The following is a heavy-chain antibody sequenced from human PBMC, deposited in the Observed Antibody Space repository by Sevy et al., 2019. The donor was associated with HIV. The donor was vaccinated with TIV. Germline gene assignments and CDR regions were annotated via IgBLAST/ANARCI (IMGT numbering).Heavy chain of an antibody. Sequence: SETLSLTCTVSGGSISSYYWIWIRQPAGKGREWIGRIYTSGSTNYNPSLKSRVTMSVDTSKNQFSLKLSSVTAADTAVYYCARDREDIVVVPADHYYYYYMDVWGKGTTVTVSS. CDR1: GGSISSYY. J-gene: IGHJ6*03. CDR3: ARDREDIVVVPADHYYYYYMDV. V-gene: IGHV4-4*07. CDR2: IYTSGST. D-gene: IGHD2-2*01.